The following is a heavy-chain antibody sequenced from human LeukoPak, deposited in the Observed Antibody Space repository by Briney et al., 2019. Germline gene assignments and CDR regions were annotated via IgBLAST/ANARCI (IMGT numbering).Heavy chain of an antibody. J-gene: IGHJ4*02. CDR2: IRYDGSNK. D-gene: IGHD6-19*01. V-gene: IGHV3-30*02. Sequence: TRGSLRLSCAASALTFSRYGMHWVRQAPGKGLEWVAFIRYDGSNKYYADSVKGRFTISRDNSKNTLYLQMNSLRAEDTAVYYCAKGKAVAKDFDYWGQGTLVTVSS. CDR3: AKGKAVAKDFDY. CDR1: ALTFSRYG.